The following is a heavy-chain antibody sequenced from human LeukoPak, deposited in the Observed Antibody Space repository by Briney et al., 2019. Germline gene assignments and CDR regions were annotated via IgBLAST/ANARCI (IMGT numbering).Heavy chain of an antibody. CDR3: ARLAVDYSNYVGWFDP. D-gene: IGHD4-11*01. CDR2: ISYSGST. CDR1: RDSISDYY. Sequence: RSETLSLTCTVSRDSISDYYWSWIRQPPGKGLEWIGYISYSGSTNYNPSLKTRVTISIDTSKNQFSLKLSSVTAADTAMYYCARLAVDYSNYVGWFDPWGQGTLVTVSS. J-gene: IGHJ5*02. V-gene: IGHV4-59*01.